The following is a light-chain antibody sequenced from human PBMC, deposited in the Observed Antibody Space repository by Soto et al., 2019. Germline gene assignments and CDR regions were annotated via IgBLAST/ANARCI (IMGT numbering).Light chain of an antibody. J-gene: IGLJ2*01. V-gene: IGLV2-14*03. CDR3: TSWTTSTTMV. CDR1: SSDIGAYNF. CDR2: DVN. Sequence: QSALTQPASVSGSPGQSITISCTGTSSDIGAYNFVSWYQQHPGKAPKLMLYDVNIRPSGVSNRFSGSKSGNTASLTISGPQAEDEAYYYCTSWTTSTTMVFGGGTKLTVL.